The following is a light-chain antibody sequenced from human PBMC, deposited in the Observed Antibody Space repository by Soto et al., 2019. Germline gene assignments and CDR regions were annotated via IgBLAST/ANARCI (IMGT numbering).Light chain of an antibody. V-gene: IGKV1-5*03. CDR3: QQYNSYRLT. Sequence: DIQMTQSPSTLSASVGDRVTITCRASQSISSWLAWYQQKPGKAPKLLIYKASSLESGVPSRFSGSGSGTEFTLTISSLQPDDFATYYCQQYNSYRLTFCGGTKVEIK. J-gene: IGKJ4*01. CDR2: KAS. CDR1: QSISSW.